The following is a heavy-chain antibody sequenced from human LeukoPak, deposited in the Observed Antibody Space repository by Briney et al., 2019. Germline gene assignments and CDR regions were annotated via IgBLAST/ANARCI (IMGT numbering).Heavy chain of an antibody. D-gene: IGHD6-19*01. J-gene: IGHJ4*02. CDR2: IYYTGST. CDR3: ARLGLSSGWYYFDY. CDR1: GDSIRSYY. Sequence: ASEPLSFTCTVPGDSIRSYYWGWIRQRPGKGLEWMGYIYYTGSTNYNPSFKSRVTISVDTSKNQFSLKRSSVTAADTAVYYCARLGLSSGWYYFDYWGQGTLVTVSS. V-gene: IGHV4-59*01.